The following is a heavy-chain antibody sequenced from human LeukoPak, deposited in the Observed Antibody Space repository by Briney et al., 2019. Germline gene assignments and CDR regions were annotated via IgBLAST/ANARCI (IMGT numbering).Heavy chain of an antibody. J-gene: IGHJ4*02. D-gene: IGHD6-19*01. CDR3: AGLDSSGWYKNY. CDR2: IYYSGST. Sequence: PSETLSLTCTVSGGSISSSSYYWGWIRQPPGKGLEWIGSIYYSGSTYYNPSLKSRVTISVDTSKNQFSLKLSSVTAADTAVYYCAGLDSSGWYKNYWGQGTLVTVSS. CDR1: GGSISSSSYY. V-gene: IGHV4-39*07.